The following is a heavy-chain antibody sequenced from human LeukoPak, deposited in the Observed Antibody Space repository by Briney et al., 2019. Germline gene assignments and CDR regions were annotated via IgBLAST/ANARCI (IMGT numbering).Heavy chain of an antibody. V-gene: IGHV3-23*01. CDR2: ITGSSGTA. D-gene: IGHD1-26*01. CDR1: GFSLSNYG. Sequence: GGSLRLSCAASGFSLSNYGMNWVRQAPGKGLEWVSGITGSSGTAYHAGSVRGRFTISRDESKNTLYLQMSSLRVDDTAIYYCAKSGASPLYHMDVWGKGATVTVSS. J-gene: IGHJ6*03. CDR3: AKSGASPLYHMDV.